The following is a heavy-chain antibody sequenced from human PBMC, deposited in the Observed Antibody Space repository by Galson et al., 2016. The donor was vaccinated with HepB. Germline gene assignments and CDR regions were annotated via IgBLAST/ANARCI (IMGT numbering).Heavy chain of an antibody. V-gene: IGHV3-49*03. CDR3: SSPNFNGTGDN. Sequence: SLRLSCASSELKFRDYAITWFRRAPGKGLEWIGFVRSNNYGGPTSYAASVKGRFIISRDDYNRIAYLQIRSLQTKDTAGYYCSSPNFNGTGDNWGQGALVSVSS. D-gene: IGHD1-14*01. J-gene: IGHJ4*02. CDR2: VRSNNYGGPT. CDR1: ELKFRDYA.